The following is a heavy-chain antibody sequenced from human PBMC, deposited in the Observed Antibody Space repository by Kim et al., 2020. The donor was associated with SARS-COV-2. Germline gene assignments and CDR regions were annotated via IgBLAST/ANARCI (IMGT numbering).Heavy chain of an antibody. J-gene: IGHJ4*02. V-gene: IGHV3-7*03. Sequence: GGSLRLSCAASGFTFSNYPMNWVRQAPGKGLEWVANIKPDGSEKYYVDSVKGRFTISRDNAKNSLYLQMNSLRAEDTAVYYCTKSLFDYWGQGTLVTVSS. CDR3: TKSLFDY. CDR2: IKPDGSEK. CDR1: GFTFSNYP.